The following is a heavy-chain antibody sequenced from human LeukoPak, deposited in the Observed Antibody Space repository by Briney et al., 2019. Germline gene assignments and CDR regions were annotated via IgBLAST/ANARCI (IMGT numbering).Heavy chain of an antibody. CDR3: ARGSYCGGDCQTWFDP. CDR1: GFTFSSYW. CDR2: IKQDGSEK. J-gene: IGHJ5*02. V-gene: IGHV3-7*01. D-gene: IGHD2-21*02. Sequence: GGSLRLSCAASGFTFSSYWMSWVRQAPGKGLEGVANIKQDGSEKYYVDSVKGRFTLSRDNAKNSLYLQMNSLRAEDTAVYYCARGSYCGGDCQTWFDPWGQGTLVTVSS.